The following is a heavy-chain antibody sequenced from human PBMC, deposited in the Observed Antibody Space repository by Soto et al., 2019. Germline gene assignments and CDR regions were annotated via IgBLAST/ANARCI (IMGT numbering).Heavy chain of an antibody. CDR3: ARGYDSSPNWFDP. D-gene: IGHD3-22*01. CDR1: GYTFTGYY. V-gene: IGHV1-2*04. Sequence: GASVKVSCKASGYTFTGYYMHWVRQAPGQGLEWMGWINPNSGGTNYAQKFQGWVTMTRDTSISTAYMELSRLRPDDTAVYYCARGYDSSPNWFDPWGQGTLVTVSS. J-gene: IGHJ5*02. CDR2: INPNSGGT.